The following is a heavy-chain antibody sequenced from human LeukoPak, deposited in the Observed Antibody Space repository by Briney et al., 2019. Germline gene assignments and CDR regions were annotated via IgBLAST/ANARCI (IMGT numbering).Heavy chain of an antibody. CDR3: ARTHYYDSSGYSVPDY. CDR2: VYSSGTT. D-gene: IGHD3-22*01. V-gene: IGHV4-59*01. CDR1: GGSISGYY. Sequence: SETLSLTCTVSGGSISGYYWNWIRQTPGKGLEWIGYVYSSGTTKYNAALKRRVTISVDTSKNQFSLKLSSVTAADTAVYYCARTHYYDSSGYSVPDYWGQGTLVTVSS. J-gene: IGHJ4*02.